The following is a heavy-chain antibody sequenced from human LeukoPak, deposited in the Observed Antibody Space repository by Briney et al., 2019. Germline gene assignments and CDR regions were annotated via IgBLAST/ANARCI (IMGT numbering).Heavy chain of an antibody. CDR1: GGSFSGYY. Sequence: SETLSLTCAVYGGSFSGYYWSWIRQPPGKGLEWIGEINHSGTTDYNPSLKSRVTISVDTAKNQFSLKLSSVTAADTAVYYCARGWITFGGVITNWGQGTLVTVSS. CDR2: INHSGTT. J-gene: IGHJ4*02. V-gene: IGHV4-34*01. D-gene: IGHD3-16*02. CDR3: ARGWITFGGVITN.